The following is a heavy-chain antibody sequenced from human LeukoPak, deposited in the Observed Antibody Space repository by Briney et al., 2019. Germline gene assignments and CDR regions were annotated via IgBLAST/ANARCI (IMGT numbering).Heavy chain of an antibody. Sequence: PGGSLRLSCAASGFTFSSYDMHSVRRATGKGLEWVSAIGTAGDTYYPGSVKGRFTISRENAKNSLYLQMNSLRAGDTAVYYCARVRPLLRYFDYWGQGTLVTVSS. J-gene: IGHJ4*02. CDR1: GFTFSSYD. D-gene: IGHD3-22*01. CDR3: ARVRPLLRYFDY. CDR2: IGTAGDT. V-gene: IGHV3-13*01.